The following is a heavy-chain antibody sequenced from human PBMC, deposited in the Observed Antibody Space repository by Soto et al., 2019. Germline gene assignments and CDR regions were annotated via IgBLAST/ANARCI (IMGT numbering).Heavy chain of an antibody. CDR3: AKDGLRFLEWLSYFDY. D-gene: IGHD3-3*01. J-gene: IGHJ4*02. Sequence: LRLSCAASGFTFSSYGMHWVRQAPGKGLEWVAVISYDGSNKYYADSVKGRFTISRDNSKNTLYLQMNSLRAEDTAVYYCAKDGLRFLEWLSYFDYWGQGTLVTVSS. V-gene: IGHV3-30*18. CDR1: GFTFSSYG. CDR2: ISYDGSNK.